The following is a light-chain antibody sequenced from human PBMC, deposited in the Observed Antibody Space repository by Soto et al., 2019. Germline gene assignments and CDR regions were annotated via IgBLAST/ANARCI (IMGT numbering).Light chain of an antibody. J-gene: IGKJ1*01. CDR3: QQYNTYSRT. Sequence: DIQMTQSPSTLSASVGDRITITCRASQSISSSLAWYQQKAGKAPKLLIYMASNLQSGVPSRFGGAGSGTEFTLTISSLQPDDFATYYCQQYNTYSRTFGQGTKVDIK. CDR1: QSISSS. V-gene: IGKV1-5*03. CDR2: MAS.